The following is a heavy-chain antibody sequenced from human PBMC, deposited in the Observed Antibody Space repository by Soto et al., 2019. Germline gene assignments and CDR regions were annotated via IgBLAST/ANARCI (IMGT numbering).Heavy chain of an antibody. CDR2: ISSSSSTI. V-gene: IGHV3-48*02. J-gene: IGHJ3*02. D-gene: IGHD3-22*01. CDR1: GFTFSSYS. CDR3: ARDVKVYYDSSGYSPGPDAFDI. Sequence: GGSLRLSCAASGFTFSSYSMNWVRQAPGKGLEWVSYISSSSSTIYYADSVKGRFTISRDNAKNSLYLQMNSLRDEDTAAYYCARDVKVYYDSSGYSPGPDAFDIWGQGTVVTVSS.